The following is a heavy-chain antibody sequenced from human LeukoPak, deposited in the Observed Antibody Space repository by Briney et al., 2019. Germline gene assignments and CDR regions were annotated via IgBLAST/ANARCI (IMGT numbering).Heavy chain of an antibody. CDR3: ARLSVSTGWGLDY. CDR2: IYYSGIT. D-gene: IGHD6-19*01. V-gene: IGHV4-39*01. Sequence: SETLSLTCTVSGGSISSSSCYWGWIRQPPGKGLEWIGSIYYSGITYYNPSLKSRVTISVDTSKNQFSLSLYSVTAADTAVYYCARLSVSTGWGLDYWGQGTLVTVSS. J-gene: IGHJ4*02. CDR1: GGSISSSSCY.